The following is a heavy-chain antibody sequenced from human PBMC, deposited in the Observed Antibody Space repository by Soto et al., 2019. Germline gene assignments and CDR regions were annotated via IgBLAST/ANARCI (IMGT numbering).Heavy chain of an antibody. D-gene: IGHD6-13*01. Sequence: PGGSLRLSCVASEFTFSSYEMNWVRQAPGKGLEWVSYISSSGTTIYYTDSVKGRFTISRDNAKKSLYLQMNSLRAEDTAAYYCVRFGGAAAGPGDYWGQGTLVTSPQ. CDR2: ISSSGTTI. CDR1: EFTFSSYE. V-gene: IGHV3-48*03. J-gene: IGHJ4*02. CDR3: VRFGGAAAGPGDY.